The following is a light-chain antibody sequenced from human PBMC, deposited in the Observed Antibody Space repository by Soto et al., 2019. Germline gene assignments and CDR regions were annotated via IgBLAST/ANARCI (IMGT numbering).Light chain of an antibody. J-gene: IGLJ2*01. CDR1: SSNIGSNT. V-gene: IGLV1-44*01. CDR2: SNN. Sequence: QSVLTQPPSASGTPGQRVTISCSGSSSNIGSNTVNWYQQLPGTAPNILLYSNNQRPSGVPDRLSGSEAGTSASLAISGLQAEEEADEDGASWEDCLNGPCVVFGGGTKLTVL. CDR3: ASWEDCLNGPCVV.